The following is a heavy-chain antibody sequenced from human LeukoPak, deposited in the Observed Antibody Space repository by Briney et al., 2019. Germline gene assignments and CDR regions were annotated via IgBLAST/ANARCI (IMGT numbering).Heavy chain of an antibody. CDR1: GYTFTNYY. D-gene: IGHD1-26*01. Sequence: ASVKVSCKASGYTFTNYYMSWVRQAPGQGLEWMGIINPSGGSTSYALKFQGRVTMTEDTSTDTAYMELSSLRSEDTAVYYCAILGIMGATKGVVYWGQGTLVTVSS. J-gene: IGHJ4*02. CDR2: INPSGGST. V-gene: IGHV1-46*01. CDR3: AILGIMGATKGVVY.